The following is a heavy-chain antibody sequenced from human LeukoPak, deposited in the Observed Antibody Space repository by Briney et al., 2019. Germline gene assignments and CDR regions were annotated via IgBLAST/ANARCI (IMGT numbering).Heavy chain of an antibody. CDR3: ARSNDILTGYYSSDYYGMDV. Sequence: GASVKVSCKASGYTFTSYDINWVRQATGQGLEWMGWMNPNSGNTGYAQKFRGRVTMTRNTSISTAYMELSSLRSEDTAVYYCARSNDILTGYYSSDYYGMDVWGQGTTVTVSS. D-gene: IGHD3-9*01. J-gene: IGHJ6*02. CDR1: GYTFTSYD. CDR2: MNPNSGNT. V-gene: IGHV1-8*01.